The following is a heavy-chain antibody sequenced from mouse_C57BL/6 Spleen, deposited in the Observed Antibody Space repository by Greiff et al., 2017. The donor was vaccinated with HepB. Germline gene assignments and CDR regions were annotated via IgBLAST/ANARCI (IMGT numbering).Heavy chain of an antibody. V-gene: IGHV1-69*01. Sequence: QVQLQQPGAELVMPGASVKLSCKASGYTFTSYWMHWVKQRPGQGLEWIGEIDPSDSYTNYNQKFKGKSTLTVDKSSSTAYVQLSSLTSEDSAVYYCARRLGGVYYAVGCWGKGTTVTVS. CDR1: GYTFTSYW. J-gene: IGHJ4*01. D-gene: IGHD1-1*02. CDR3: ARRLGGVYYAVGC. CDR2: IDPSDSYT.